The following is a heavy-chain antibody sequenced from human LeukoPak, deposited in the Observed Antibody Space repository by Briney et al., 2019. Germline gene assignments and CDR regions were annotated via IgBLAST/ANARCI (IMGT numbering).Heavy chain of an antibody. CDR3: ARPRSSGWDFDY. J-gene: IGHJ4*02. CDR1: GGSFSGYY. V-gene: IGHV4-4*09. Sequence: SETLSLTCAVYGGSFSGYYWSWIRQPPGKGLEWIGYIYTSGSTNYNPSLKSRVTISVDTSKNQFSLKLSSVTAADTAVYYCARPRSSGWDFDYWGQGTLVTVSS. D-gene: IGHD6-19*01. CDR2: IYTSGST.